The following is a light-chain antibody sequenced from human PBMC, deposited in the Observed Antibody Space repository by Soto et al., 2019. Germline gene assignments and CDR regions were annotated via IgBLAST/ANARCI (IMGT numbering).Light chain of an antibody. J-gene: IGLJ1*01. CDR1: RTDGDGHDY. Sequence: QSYVTQPASVSGSPGPSIAISCIGVRTDGDGHDYVSWYQQHPGQAPQLIIYDVYNRPSGVSDRFSGSKSGNTASLVISGLQAEDEADYFCTSYTASSPFYVFGAGTKVTVL. CDR2: DVY. CDR3: TSYTASSPFYV. V-gene: IGLV2-14*03.